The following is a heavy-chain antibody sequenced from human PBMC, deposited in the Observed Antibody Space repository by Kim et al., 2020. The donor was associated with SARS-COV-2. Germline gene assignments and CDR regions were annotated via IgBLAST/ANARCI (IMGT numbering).Heavy chain of an antibody. D-gene: IGHD4-17*01. CDR3: AKAPPYDYGDYVFDY. V-gene: IGHV3-30*18. Sequence: GGSLRLSCAASGFTFSSYGMHWVRQAPGKGLEWVAVISYDGSNKYYADSVKGRFTISRDNSKNTLYLQMNSLRAEDTAVYYCAKAPPYDYGDYVFDYWG. J-gene: IGHJ4*01. CDR1: GFTFSSYG. CDR2: ISYDGSNK.